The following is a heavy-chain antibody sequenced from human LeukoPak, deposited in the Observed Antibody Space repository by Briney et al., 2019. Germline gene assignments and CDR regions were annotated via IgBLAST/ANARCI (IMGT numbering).Heavy chain of an antibody. CDR3: AGDRLGGGNYNHFDY. CDR2: INPNSGGT. D-gene: IGHD3-10*01. J-gene: IGHJ4*02. CDR1: GYTFPGYY. Sequence: ASVKVSCKASGYTFPGYYMHWMRRAPGQGLEWMGWINPNSGGTNYAQKFQGRVTMTRDTSISTAYMELSRLRSDDTAVYYCAGDRLGGGNYNHFDYWDQGTLVTVSS. V-gene: IGHV1-2*02.